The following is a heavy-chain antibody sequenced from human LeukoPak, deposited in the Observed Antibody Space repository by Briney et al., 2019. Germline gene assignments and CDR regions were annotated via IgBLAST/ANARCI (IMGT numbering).Heavy chain of an antibody. CDR2: IYYSGST. CDR1: GGSISSYY. V-gene: IGHV4-59*08. Sequence: KASETLSLTCTVSGGSISSYYWSWIRQPPGKGLEWIGYIYYSGSTNYNPSLKSRVTISVDTSKNQFSLKLSSVTAADTAVYYCARHGVYIYGLNYWGQGTRVTVSS. D-gene: IGHD5-18*01. CDR3: ARHGVYIYGLNY. J-gene: IGHJ4*02.